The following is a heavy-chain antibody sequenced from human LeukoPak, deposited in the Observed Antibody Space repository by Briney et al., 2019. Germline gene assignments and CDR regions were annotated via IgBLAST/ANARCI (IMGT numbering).Heavy chain of an antibody. J-gene: IGHJ3*02. CDR3: TRGRLPYYYDSSGYYGAFDI. V-gene: IGHV1-46*01. CDR1: GYTFTSYG. Sequence: APVKVSCKASGYTFTSYGISWVRQAPGQGLEWMGIINPSGGSTSYAQKFQGRVTMTRDMSTSTVYMELSSLRSEDTAVYYCTRGRLPYYYDSSGYYGAFDIWGQGTMVTVSS. CDR2: INPSGGST. D-gene: IGHD3-22*01.